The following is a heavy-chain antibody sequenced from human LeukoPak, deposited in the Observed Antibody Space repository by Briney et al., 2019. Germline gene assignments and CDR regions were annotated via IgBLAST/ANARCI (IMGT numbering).Heavy chain of an antibody. D-gene: IGHD6-13*01. CDR1: GFTFSSYT. CDR3: AREIYPPRIVAVGTGDYFDY. Sequence: GGSLRLSCAASGFTFSSYTMHWVRQAPGKGLEWVSSISSSSSYIYYADSVKGRFTISRDNAKNSLYLQMNSLRAEDTALYYCAREIYPPRIVAVGTGDYFDYWGQGTLVTVSS. V-gene: IGHV3-21*01. J-gene: IGHJ4*02. CDR2: ISSSSSYI.